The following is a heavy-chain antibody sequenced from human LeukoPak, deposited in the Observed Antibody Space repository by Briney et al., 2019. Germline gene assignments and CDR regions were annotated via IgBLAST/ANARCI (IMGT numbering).Heavy chain of an antibody. CDR2: IYHSGST. Sequence: SETLSLTCTVSGGSISSSSYYWGWIRQPPGKGLEWIGSIYHSGSTYYNPSLKSRVTISVDTSKNQFSLKLSSVTAADTAVYYCARGYYDILTGYLVRNYFDYWGQGTLVTVSS. D-gene: IGHD3-9*01. J-gene: IGHJ4*02. CDR3: ARGYYDILTGYLVRNYFDY. V-gene: IGHV4-39*07. CDR1: GGSISSSSYY.